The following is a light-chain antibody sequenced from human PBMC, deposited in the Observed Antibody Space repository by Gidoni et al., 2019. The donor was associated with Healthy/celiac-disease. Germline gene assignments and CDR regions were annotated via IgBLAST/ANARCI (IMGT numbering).Light chain of an antibody. J-gene: IGKJ3*01. CDR2: AAS. Sequence: AIRMTQSPSSFSASTGDRVTITCRASQGISSYLAWYQQKPGKAPKLLIYAASTLQSGVPSRFRGSGSGTDFTLTISCLQSEDFATYYCPQYYSYPFTFXPXTKVDIK. V-gene: IGKV1-8*01. CDR1: QGISSY. CDR3: PQYYSYPFT.